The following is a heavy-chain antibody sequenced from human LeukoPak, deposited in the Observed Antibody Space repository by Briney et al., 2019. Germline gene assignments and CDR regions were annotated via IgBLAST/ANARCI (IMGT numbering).Heavy chain of an antibody. V-gene: IGHV3-30*04. D-gene: IGHD6-19*01. J-gene: IGHJ4*02. Sequence: PGGSLRLSCAASGFTFSSYAMHWVRQAPGKGLEWVAVISYDGSNKYYADSVKGRFTISRDNSKNTLYLQMNSLRAEDTAVYYCASPHSSGWDWRAKRDEDQHFDYWGQGTLVTVSS. CDR2: ISYDGSNK. CDR1: GFTFSSYA. CDR3: ASPHSSGWDWRAKRDEDQHFDY.